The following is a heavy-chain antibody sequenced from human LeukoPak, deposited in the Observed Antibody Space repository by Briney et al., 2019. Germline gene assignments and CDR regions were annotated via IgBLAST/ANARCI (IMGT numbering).Heavy chain of an antibody. CDR3: ARGGELLSFGVKYAFDI. Sequence: SQTLSLTCAVSGGSIGSGGYSWSWIRQPPGKGLEWIGYIYHSGSTYYNPSLKSRVTISVDRSKNQFSLKLSSVTAADTAVYYCARGGELLSFGVKYAFDIWGQGTMVTVSS. D-gene: IGHD1-26*01. J-gene: IGHJ3*02. V-gene: IGHV4-30-2*01. CDR2: IYHSGST. CDR1: GGSIGSGGYS.